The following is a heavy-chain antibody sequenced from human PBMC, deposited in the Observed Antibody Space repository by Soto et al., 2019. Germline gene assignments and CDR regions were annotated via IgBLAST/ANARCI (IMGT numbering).Heavy chain of an antibody. CDR1: SGSISSGDYY. D-gene: IGHD3-22*01. J-gene: IGHJ5*02. V-gene: IGHV4-30-4*01. CDR3: ARGGPYYYDSSGYSPLGP. Sequence: ASETLSLTCTVSSGSISSGDYYWSWIRQPPGKGLEWIGYIYYSGSTYYNPSLKSRVTISVDTSKNQFSLKLSSVTAADTAVYYCARGGPYYYDSSGYSPLGPWGQGTLVTVSS. CDR2: IYYSGST.